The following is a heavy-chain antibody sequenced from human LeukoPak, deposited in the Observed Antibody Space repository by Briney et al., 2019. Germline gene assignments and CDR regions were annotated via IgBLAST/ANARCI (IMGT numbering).Heavy chain of an antibody. V-gene: IGHV3-53*04. CDR3: ASTLRARAFDI. Sequence: PGGSLRLYCAASGFTVSSNYMSWVRQAPGKGLEWVSVIYSGGSTYYADSVKGRFTISRHNSKNTLYLQMNSLRAEDTAVYYCASTLRARAFDIWGQGTMVTVSS. J-gene: IGHJ3*02. D-gene: IGHD4-17*01. CDR2: IYSGGST. CDR1: GFTVSSNY.